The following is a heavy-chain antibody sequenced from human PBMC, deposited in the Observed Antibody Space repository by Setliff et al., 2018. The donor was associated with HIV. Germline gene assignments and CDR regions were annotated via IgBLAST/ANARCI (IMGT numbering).Heavy chain of an antibody. J-gene: IGHJ4*02. Sequence: SETLSLTCSVSGGSLISGGYYWSWIRQHPGKGLEWIGYVYYTGKTYYNPSLESRISMSVDTSKNQFSLKLTSVTAADTAIYYCARAPQIFTAYSYAYPHFDHWGQGTLVTVSS. CDR2: VYYTGKT. CDR1: GGSLISGGYY. D-gene: IGHD5-18*01. V-gene: IGHV4-31*03. CDR3: ARAPQIFTAYSYAYPHFDH.